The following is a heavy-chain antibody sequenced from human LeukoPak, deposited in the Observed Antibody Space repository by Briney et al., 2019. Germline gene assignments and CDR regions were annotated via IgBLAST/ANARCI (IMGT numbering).Heavy chain of an antibody. CDR2: ISDRGSSK. J-gene: IGHJ2*01. CDR3: ARTIVGATVDWYFDL. V-gene: IGHV3-11*04. D-gene: IGHD1-26*01. CDR1: GFNFGDFY. Sequence: PGGSLRLSCAASGFNFGDFYMTWIRQAPGKGLEFISYISDRGSSKDYVDSVRGQFTISRDNANNSLYLQMNTLRVEDTATYYCARTIVGATVDWYFDLWGRGTPVTVSS.